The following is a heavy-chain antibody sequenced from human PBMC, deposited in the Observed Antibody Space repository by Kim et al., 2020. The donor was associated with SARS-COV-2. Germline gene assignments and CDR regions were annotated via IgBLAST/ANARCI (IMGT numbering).Heavy chain of an antibody. V-gene: IGHV4-39*01. CDR2: T. Sequence: TYYSPSLKSRVTISVDTAKNQFSLKLSSVTAADTAVYYCARRRSGWTIDYWGQGTLVTVSS. CDR3: ARRRSGWTIDY. D-gene: IGHD6-19*01. J-gene: IGHJ4*02.